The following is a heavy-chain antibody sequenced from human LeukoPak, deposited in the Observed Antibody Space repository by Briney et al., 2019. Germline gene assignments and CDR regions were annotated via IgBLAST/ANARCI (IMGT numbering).Heavy chain of an antibody. CDR2: INPNRGGT. CDR1: GYTFTGYY. V-gene: IGHV1-2*02. Sequence: GSVKVSCKASGYTFTGYYMHWVRQAPGQGVEGMGWINPNRGGTNYAQKFQGRVTMTRDTSISAAYMELSRLRSDDTAVYYCARDRMTTVTTSPSYYFDYWGQGTLVTVSS. CDR3: ARDRMTTVTTSPSYYFDY. J-gene: IGHJ4*02. D-gene: IGHD4-17*01.